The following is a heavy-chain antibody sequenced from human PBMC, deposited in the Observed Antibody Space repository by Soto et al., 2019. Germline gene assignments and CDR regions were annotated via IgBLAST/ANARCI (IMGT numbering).Heavy chain of an antibody. CDR1: GFTFTSSA. D-gene: IGHD3-22*01. J-gene: IGHJ4*02. CDR2: IVVGSGNT. CDR3: ARKKGQNYYDSSGYYYFDY. Sequence: ASVKVSCKASGFTFTSSAVQWVRQARGQRLEWIGWIVVGSGNTNYAQKFQERVTITRDMSTSTACMELSSLRSEDTAVYYCARKKGQNYYDSSGYYYFDYWGQGTLVTVSS. V-gene: IGHV1-58*01.